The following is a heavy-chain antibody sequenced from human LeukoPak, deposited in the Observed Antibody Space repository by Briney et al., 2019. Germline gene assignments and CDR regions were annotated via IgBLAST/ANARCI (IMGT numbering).Heavy chain of an antibody. V-gene: IGHV4-4*07. CDR3: AREVESWFGDLLSYFDA. D-gene: IGHD3-10*01. J-gene: IGHJ4*02. CDR1: GASISSYY. Sequence: SETLSLTCTVSGASISSYYWSWIRQPAGKGLEWIGRIYNSGSTNYNPSLKSRVTMSVDTSKNQFSLKLSSVTAADTAVYYCAREVESWFGDLLSYFDAWGQGIQVTVSS. CDR2: IYNSGST.